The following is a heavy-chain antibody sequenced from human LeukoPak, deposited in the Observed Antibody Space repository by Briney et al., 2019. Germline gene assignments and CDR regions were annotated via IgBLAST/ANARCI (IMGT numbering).Heavy chain of an antibody. CDR3: ARRYCSSTNCYAFDS. D-gene: IGHD2-2*01. V-gene: IGHV3-21*01. CDR2: IDKSGSYT. J-gene: IGHJ4*02. CDR1: GFTFSGYS. Sequence: GGSLRPSCVASGFTFSGYSMNWVRQAPGKGLEWVSSIDKSGSYTYYADSMKGRFTISRDNAKNSLFLQMNSLRVEDTAVFYCARRYCSSTNCYAFDSWGQGTLVTVSS.